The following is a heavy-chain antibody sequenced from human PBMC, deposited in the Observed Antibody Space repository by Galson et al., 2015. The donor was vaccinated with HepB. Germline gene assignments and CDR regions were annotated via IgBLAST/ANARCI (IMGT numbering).Heavy chain of an antibody. D-gene: IGHD3-10*01. CDR3: ARDRGGVYDY. CDR1: GFTFSDYY. V-gene: IGHV3-11*01. Sequence: SLRLSCAASGFTFSDYYMSWIRQAPGKGLEWVSYIRGSGNIIFYADSVKGRFTISRDNAKNLLYLQMNSLRAEDTAVYYCARDRGGVYDYWGQGTLGTVSS. CDR2: IRGSGNII. J-gene: IGHJ4*02.